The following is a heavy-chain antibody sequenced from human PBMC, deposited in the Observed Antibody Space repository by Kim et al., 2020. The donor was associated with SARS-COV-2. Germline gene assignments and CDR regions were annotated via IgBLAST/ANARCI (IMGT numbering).Heavy chain of an antibody. J-gene: IGHJ6*02. V-gene: IGHV4-39*01. Sequence: SRVTISVDTSKNQFSLKLSSVTAADTAVYYCASLYGSGSYRLYYYYGMDVWGQGTTVTVSS. CDR3: ASLYGSGSYRLYYYYGMDV. D-gene: IGHD3-10*01.